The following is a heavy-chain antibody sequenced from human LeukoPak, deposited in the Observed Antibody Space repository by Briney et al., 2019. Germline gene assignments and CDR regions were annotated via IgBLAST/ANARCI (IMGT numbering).Heavy chain of an antibody. J-gene: IGHJ3*02. Sequence: GGSLRLSCAASGFTFSSYWMSWVRQAPEKGLEWVANIKEDGSEKNYVDSVKGRFTISRDNAKNSLYLQMNSLRAEDTAVYYCARGGVVHAFDMWGQGTMVTVSS. V-gene: IGHV3-7*01. D-gene: IGHD2-15*01. CDR1: GFTFSSYW. CDR3: ARGGVVHAFDM. CDR2: IKEDGSEK.